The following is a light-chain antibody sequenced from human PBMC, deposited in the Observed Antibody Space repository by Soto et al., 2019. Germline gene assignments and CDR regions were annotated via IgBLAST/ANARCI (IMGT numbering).Light chain of an antibody. CDR2: DDR. CDR3: QVWDSSSDQPV. CDR1: NIAAKS. V-gene: IGLV3-21*02. Sequence: SYELTQPPSVSVAPGHTARITCWGNNIAAKSVHWYQQKPGQAPVLVVYDDRDRPSGVPERFSGSNSGNTATLTISRVEAGDAADFWCQVWDSSSDQPVFGGGTKLTVL. J-gene: IGLJ2*01.